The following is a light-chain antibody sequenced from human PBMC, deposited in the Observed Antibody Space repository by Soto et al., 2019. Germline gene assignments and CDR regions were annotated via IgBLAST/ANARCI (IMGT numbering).Light chain of an antibody. CDR2: GAS. V-gene: IGKV3-20*01. CDR1: QSVSSSY. CDR3: QQYGSSPPIT. J-gene: IGKJ5*01. Sequence: EIVLRQSPGTLSLSPGERATLSCRASQSVSSSYLAWYQQKPGQAPRLLIYGASSRATGIPYRFSGSGSGTDFTLTISRLEPEDFAVYYCQQYGSSPPITFGQGTRLEIK.